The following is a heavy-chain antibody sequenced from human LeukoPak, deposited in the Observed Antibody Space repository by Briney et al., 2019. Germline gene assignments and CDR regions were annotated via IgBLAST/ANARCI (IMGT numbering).Heavy chain of an antibody. J-gene: IGHJ3*01. V-gene: IGHV3-7*03. CDR1: GFTFSGFW. CDR3: ARSSYSSSSSV. D-gene: IGHD6-6*01. CDR2: INSDGSEG. Sequence: GGPLRLSCAVSGFTFSGFWMSWSRQAPGKGLEWVASINSDGSEGYYADVVKGRFTISRDNAKNSLYLQINSLRAEDTAVYYCARSSYSSSSSVWGQGTMVTVSS.